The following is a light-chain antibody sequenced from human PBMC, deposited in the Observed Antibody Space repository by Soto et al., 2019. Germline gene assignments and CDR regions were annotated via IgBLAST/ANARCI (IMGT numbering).Light chain of an antibody. CDR3: QQYNSWPPAYT. Sequence: EIVMTQSPATLSVSPGERATLSCRASQSVSSKLAWYQQKPGQAPRLLIYGASTRATGIPARFSGSGSGTEFTLTISSLQSEDFAVYYCQQYNSWPPAYTFGQGTELEIK. CDR1: QSVSSK. CDR2: GAS. J-gene: IGKJ2*01. V-gene: IGKV3-15*01.